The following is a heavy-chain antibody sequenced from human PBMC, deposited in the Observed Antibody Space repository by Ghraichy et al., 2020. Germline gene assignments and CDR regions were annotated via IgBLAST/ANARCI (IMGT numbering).Heavy chain of an antibody. CDR3: ARQGYSTGLDY. V-gene: IGHV4-39*01. CDR2: IYYSGST. Sequence: SETLSLTCTVSGGSSSSSSYYWGWIRQPPGKGLEWIGSIYYSGSTYYNPSLKSRVTISVDTSKNEFSLKLSSVTAADTAVYYCARQGYSTGLDYWGQGTLVTVSS. J-gene: IGHJ4*02. CDR1: GGSSSSSSYY. D-gene: IGHD6-19*01.